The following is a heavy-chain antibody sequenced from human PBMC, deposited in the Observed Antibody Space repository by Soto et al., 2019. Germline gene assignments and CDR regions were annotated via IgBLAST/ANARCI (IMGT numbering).Heavy chain of an antibody. CDR1: GDSIRSGSSY. V-gene: IGHV4-31*03. Sequence: SETLSLTCTVSGDSIRSGSSYWTWIRQHPGEGLEWLGYISSSANTYYNPSLRSRVSISADTSENQFSLRLTSVTAADTAVYHCARGLISRSYYFDYWGQGXLVTVYS. CDR2: ISSSANT. CDR3: ARGLISRSYYFDY. J-gene: IGHJ4*02. D-gene: IGHD3-3*02.